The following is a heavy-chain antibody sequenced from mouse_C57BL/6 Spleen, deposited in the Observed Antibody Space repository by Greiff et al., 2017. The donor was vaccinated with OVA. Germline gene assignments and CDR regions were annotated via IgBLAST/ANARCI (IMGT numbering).Heavy chain of an antibody. CDR2: IHPNSGST. D-gene: IGHD2-3*01. J-gene: IGHJ4*01. CDR1: GYTFTSYW. Sequence: VQLQQSGAELVKPGASVKLSCKASGYTFTSYWMHWVKQRPGQGLEWIGMIHPNSGSTNYNEKFKSKATLTVDKSSSTAYMQLSSLTSEDSAVYYCASGDGYYDAMDYWGQGTSVTVSS. CDR3: ASGDGYYDAMDY. V-gene: IGHV1-64*01.